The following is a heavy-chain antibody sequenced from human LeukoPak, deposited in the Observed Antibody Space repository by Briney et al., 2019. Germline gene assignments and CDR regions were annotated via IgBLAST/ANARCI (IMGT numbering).Heavy chain of an antibody. CDR1: GGSFSGYY. J-gene: IGHJ4*02. Sequence: SETLSLTCAVYGGSFSGYYWSWIRQPPGKGLEWIGEIKHSGSTNYNPSLKSRVTISVDTSKNQFSLKLSSVTAADTAVYYCARGRYSSGWIFDYWGQGTLVTVSS. D-gene: IGHD6-19*01. CDR3: ARGRYSSGWIFDY. CDR2: IKHSGST. V-gene: IGHV4-34*01.